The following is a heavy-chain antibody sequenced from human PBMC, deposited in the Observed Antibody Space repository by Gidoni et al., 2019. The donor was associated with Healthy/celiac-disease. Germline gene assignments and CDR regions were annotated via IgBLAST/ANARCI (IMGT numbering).Heavy chain of an antibody. D-gene: IGHD2-2*01. CDR3: ARVVPAACAFDI. CDR1: GFPFSSYW. Sequence: EVQLVESGGGLVQPGGSLRLSCAASGFPFSSYWMSWVRKAPGKGLEWVANIKQDGSEKYYVDSVKGRFTISRDNAKNSLYLQMNSLRAEDTAVYYCARVVPAACAFDIWGQGTMVTVSS. V-gene: IGHV3-7*03. CDR2: IKQDGSEK. J-gene: IGHJ3*02.